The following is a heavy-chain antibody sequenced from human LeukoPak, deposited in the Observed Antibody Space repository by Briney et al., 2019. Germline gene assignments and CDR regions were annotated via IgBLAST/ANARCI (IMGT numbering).Heavy chain of an antibody. CDR2: INPSGGST. D-gene: IGHD3-10*01. J-gene: IGHJ6*03. CDR3: ARAEGLRPGGITMVRGVIEYYYMDV. CDR1: GYTFTSYY. V-gene: IGHV1-46*01. Sequence: ASVKVSCKASGYTFTSYYMHWVRQAPGQGLEWMGIINPSGGSTSYAQKFQGRVTMTRDTSTSTVYMELSSLRSEDTAVYYCARAEGLRPGGITMVRGVIEYYYMDVWGKGTTVTISS.